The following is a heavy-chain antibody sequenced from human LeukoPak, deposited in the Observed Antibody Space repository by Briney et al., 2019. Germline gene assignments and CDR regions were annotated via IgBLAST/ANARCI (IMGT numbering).Heavy chain of an antibody. V-gene: IGHV3-7*01. CDR1: GFTFSSYW. Sequence: GGSLRLSCAASGFTFSSYWMSWVRQTPGVGLEWVANIKQDGSGKDYVDSVKGRFTISRDNAKNSLYLQMNSLRVEDTAVYYCGRHGGAFEMWGQGTMVTVSS. J-gene: IGHJ3*02. CDR3: GRHGGAFEM. CDR2: IKQDGSGK.